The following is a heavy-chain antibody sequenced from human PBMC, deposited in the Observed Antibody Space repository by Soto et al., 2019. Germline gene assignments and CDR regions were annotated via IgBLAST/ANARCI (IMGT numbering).Heavy chain of an antibody. D-gene: IGHD3-16*01. V-gene: IGHV1-69*01. CDR2: IIPIFGTA. Sequence: QVQLVQSGAEVKKPGSSVKVSCKASGGTFSSYAISWVRQAPGQGLEWMGGIIPIFGTANYAQKFQGRVTSTADEATSTAYMELRSLRSEDKAVYYWAKLGARTDANNYLGQGTLVTVYS. CDR3: AKLGARTDANNY. CDR1: GGTFSSYA. J-gene: IGHJ4*02.